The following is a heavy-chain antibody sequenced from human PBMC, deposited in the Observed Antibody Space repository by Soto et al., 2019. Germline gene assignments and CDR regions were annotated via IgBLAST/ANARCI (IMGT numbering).Heavy chain of an antibody. J-gene: IGHJ6*02. CDR1: GFTFSNYY. D-gene: IGHD6-13*01. Sequence: QVQLVESGGGLVKPGGSLRLSCAASGFTFSNYYMSWIRQAPGKGLEWVSYISSSSSYTNYADSVKGRFTISRDNAKNSLYLQMNSLRAEDTAVYYCARVYSSSWYVNYYYGMDVWGQGTTVTVSS. V-gene: IGHV3-11*05. CDR3: ARVYSSSWYVNYYYGMDV. CDR2: ISSSSSYT.